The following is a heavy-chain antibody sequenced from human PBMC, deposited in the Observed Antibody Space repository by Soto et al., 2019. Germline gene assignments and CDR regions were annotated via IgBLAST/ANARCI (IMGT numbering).Heavy chain of an antibody. D-gene: IGHD3-22*01. Sequence: PGGSLRLSCAASGFTFSSYAMHWVRQAPGKGLEWVAVISYDGSNKYYADSVKGRFTMSRDNSKNTLYLQMNSLRAEDTAVYYCARVSGEEYYYDSSGYYPGYNWFDPWGQGTLVTVSS. CDR1: GFTFSSYA. V-gene: IGHV3-30-3*01. J-gene: IGHJ5*02. CDR3: ARVSGEEYYYDSSGYYPGYNWFDP. CDR2: ISYDGSNK.